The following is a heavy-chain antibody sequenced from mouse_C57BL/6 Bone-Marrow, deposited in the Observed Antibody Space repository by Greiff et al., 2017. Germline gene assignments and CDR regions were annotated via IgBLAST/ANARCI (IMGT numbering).Heavy chain of an antibody. J-gene: IGHJ1*03. CDR2: IYPGSGNT. Sequence: QVQLQQSGAELVRPGASVKLSCKASGYTFTDYYINWVKQRPGQGLEWIASIYPGSGNTYYNEKFKGKATLTAEKSSSTAYMQLSSLTSEDSAVYFCARGDYGSSYWYFAVWGTGTTVTVSS. CDR3: ARGDYGSSYWYFAV. V-gene: IGHV1-76*01. CDR1: GYTFTDYY. D-gene: IGHD1-1*01.